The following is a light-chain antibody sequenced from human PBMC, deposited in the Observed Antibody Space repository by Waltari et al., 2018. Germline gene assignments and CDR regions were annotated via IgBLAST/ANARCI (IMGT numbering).Light chain of an antibody. CDR3: QQAHSFPLT. J-gene: IGKJ4*01. Sequence: DIQLTQSPFYVSASVGDSVTITCRASQSISTWLAWYQQKPGRAPNLRVYGASTLQGEVPSRFSGSGSGTDFTLTISSLQPEDCATYYCQQAHSFPLTFGGGTKVEI. CDR1: QSISTW. V-gene: IGKV1-12*01. CDR2: GAS.